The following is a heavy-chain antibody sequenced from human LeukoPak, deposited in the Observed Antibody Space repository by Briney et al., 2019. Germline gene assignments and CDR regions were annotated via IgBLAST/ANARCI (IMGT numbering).Heavy chain of an antibody. V-gene: IGHV3-48*04. D-gene: IGHD6-6*01. J-gene: IGHJ4*02. Sequence: PGGSLRLSCAASAFTFSDYSMNWVRQAPGKGLEWVSYISSGGSAIYYADSVKGRFTISRDNAKNPLYLQMNNLRAEDTAVYYCARNDYSSSSYFYWGQGTLVTVSS. CDR3: ARNDYSSSSYFY. CDR2: ISSGGSAI. CDR1: AFTFSDYS.